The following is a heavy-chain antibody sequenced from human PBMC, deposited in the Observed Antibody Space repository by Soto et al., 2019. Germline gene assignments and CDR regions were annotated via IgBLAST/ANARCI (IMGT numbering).Heavy chain of an antibody. CDR2: IHHSGST. CDR1: GGSFSAYY. J-gene: IGHJ4*02. V-gene: IGHV4-34*01. D-gene: IGHD3-10*01. Sequence: QVQLQQWGAGLLKPSETLSLTCAVYGGSFSAYYWSWIRQSPGKGLEWIGEIHHSGSTNYKPSLKSLGTISVDASKNQFSLELRSVTASDTAVYYCASYGSGSYYNGYYFDYWGQGTLVTVSS. CDR3: ASYGSGSYYNGYYFDY.